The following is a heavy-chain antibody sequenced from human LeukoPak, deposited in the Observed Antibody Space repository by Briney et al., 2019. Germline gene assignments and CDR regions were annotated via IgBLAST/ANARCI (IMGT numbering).Heavy chain of an antibody. V-gene: IGHV1-18*04. CDR3: AREAAAAGTPLYYYYYGMDV. J-gene: IGHJ6*02. Sequence: GVSLTFSSSASGFTISGNSRSWVRQAPGKGLEGFTVTYNGNTNYAQKLQGRVTMTTDTSTSTAYMELRSLRSDDTAVYYCAREAAAAGTPLYYYYYGMDVWGQGTTVTVSS. D-gene: IGHD6-13*01. CDR1: GFTISGNS. CDR2: TYNGNT.